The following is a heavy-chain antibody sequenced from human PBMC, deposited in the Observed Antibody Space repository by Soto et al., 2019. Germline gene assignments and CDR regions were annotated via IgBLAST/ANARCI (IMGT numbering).Heavy chain of an antibody. D-gene: IGHD3-3*01. Sequence: ASVKVSCKASGYTFTSYYMHWVRQAPGQGLEWMGIINPSGGSTSYAQKFQGRVTMTRDTSTSTVYTELSSLRSEDTAVYYCARVFGGLPWFGVANWFDPWGQGTLVTVSS. CDR1: GYTFTSYY. V-gene: IGHV1-46*03. J-gene: IGHJ5*02. CDR2: INPSGGST. CDR3: ARVFGGLPWFGVANWFDP.